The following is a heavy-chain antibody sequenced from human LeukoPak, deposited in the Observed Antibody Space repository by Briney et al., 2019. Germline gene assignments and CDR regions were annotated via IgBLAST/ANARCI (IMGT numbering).Heavy chain of an antibody. CDR1: GGSFSGYY. CDR3: ARGYDSSGYPIRGSDAFDI. Sequence: LETLSLTCAVYGGSFSGYYWSWIRQPPGKGLEWIGEINHSGSTNYNPSLKSRVTISVDTSKNQFSLKLSSVTAADTAVYYCARGYDSSGYPIRGSDAFDIWGQGTMVTVSS. D-gene: IGHD3-22*01. CDR2: INHSGST. J-gene: IGHJ3*02. V-gene: IGHV4-34*01.